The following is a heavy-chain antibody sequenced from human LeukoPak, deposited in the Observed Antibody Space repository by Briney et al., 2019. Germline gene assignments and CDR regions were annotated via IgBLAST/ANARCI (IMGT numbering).Heavy chain of an antibody. CDR2: VNHIEST. CDR3: ARGRGSDSYGRTWDY. J-gene: IGHJ4*02. V-gene: IGHV4-34*01. Sequence: PSETLSLNCAVSGGSFSDYYWSWIRQPPGKGLEWIGEVNHIESTNYNPSLKSRVTISIDTSRNQFSLRLTYVTAADTAVYFCARGRGSDSYGRTWDYWGQGTLVTVSS. CDR1: GGSFSDYY. D-gene: IGHD5-18*01.